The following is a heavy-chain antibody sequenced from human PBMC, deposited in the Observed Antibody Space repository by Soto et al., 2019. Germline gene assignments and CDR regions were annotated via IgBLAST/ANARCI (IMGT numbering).Heavy chain of an antibody. CDR2: IWYDGSNK. V-gene: IGHV3-33*01. CDR3: ARDSDYYYYGMDV. Sequence: GGSLRLSCAASGFTFSSYGMHWVRQAPGKGLEWVAVIWYDGSNKYYADSVKGRFTISRDNSKNTLYLQMNSLRAEDTAVYYCARDSDYYYYGMDVWGQGTTVTVSS. J-gene: IGHJ6*02. CDR1: GFTFSSYG.